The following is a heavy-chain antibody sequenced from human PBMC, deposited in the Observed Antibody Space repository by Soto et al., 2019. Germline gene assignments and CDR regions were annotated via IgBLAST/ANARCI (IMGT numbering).Heavy chain of an antibody. D-gene: IGHD4-17*01. CDR2: IYATGTT. CDR3: VRDETMTVRDWFDP. V-gene: IGHV4-4*07. J-gene: IGHJ5*02. Sequence: SETLSLTCTVSGASISGLYWSWIRQSAGKGLEWIGRIYATGTTDYNPSLKSRVMMSVDTSKKQFSLKLRSVTAADTAVYYCVRDETMTVRDWFDPWGQGISVTVSS. CDR1: GASISGLY.